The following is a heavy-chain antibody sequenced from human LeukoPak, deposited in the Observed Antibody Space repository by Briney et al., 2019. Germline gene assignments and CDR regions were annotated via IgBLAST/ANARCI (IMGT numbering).Heavy chain of an antibody. CDR1: GFTFSSYW. J-gene: IGHJ3*02. Sequence: GGSLRLSCAASGFTFSSYWMSWVRQAPGKGLEWVANIKQDGSEKYYVDSVKGRFTISRDNAKNSLYLQMNSLRAEDTAVYYCAGPYYDILTGPHAFDIWGQGTVVTVSS. CDR3: AGPYYDILTGPHAFDI. V-gene: IGHV3-7*03. D-gene: IGHD3-9*01. CDR2: IKQDGSEK.